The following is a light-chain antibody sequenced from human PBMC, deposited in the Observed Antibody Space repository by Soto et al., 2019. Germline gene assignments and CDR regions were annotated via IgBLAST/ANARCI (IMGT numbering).Light chain of an antibody. V-gene: IGKV3-20*01. J-gene: IGKJ2*01. CDR1: QSVSSSY. CDR3: QQYGSSPKYT. Sequence: EIVLTQSPGTLSLSPGERATLSCRASQSVSSSYLAWYQQKPGQAPRLLIYGASSRATGIPDRFSGSGSGTDFTLTISRLESDDFALYYCQQYGSSPKYTFGQGTKLEIK. CDR2: GAS.